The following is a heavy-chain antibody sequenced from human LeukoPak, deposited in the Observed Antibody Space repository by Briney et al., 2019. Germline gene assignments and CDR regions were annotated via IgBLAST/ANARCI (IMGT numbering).Heavy chain of an antibody. Sequence: GGSLRLSCAASGFTFSSYSMNWVRQAPGKGLEWVSSISSSSSYIYYADSVKGRFTISRDNAKNSLYLQMNSLRAEDTAVYYCARGGYNSIPFDYWGQGTLVTVSS. CDR1: GFTFSSYS. CDR3: ARGGYNSIPFDY. CDR2: ISSSSSYI. D-gene: IGHD5-24*01. J-gene: IGHJ4*02. V-gene: IGHV3-21*04.